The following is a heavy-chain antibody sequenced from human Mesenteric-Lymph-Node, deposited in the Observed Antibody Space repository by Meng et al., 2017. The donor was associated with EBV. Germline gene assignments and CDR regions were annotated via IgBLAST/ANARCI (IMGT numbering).Heavy chain of an antibody. V-gene: IGHV4-34*01. J-gene: IGHJ4*02. D-gene: IGHD3-10*01. CDR1: GWSFTDHY. CDR2: INDSGGT. CDR3: ARSSYGSGSYSTFDF. Sequence: QVHVWGAGLLKPLATLSLTCTVYGWSFTDHYWRCICQRPGKGLEWIAEINDSGGTNYNLSLKNRVTISIDLSKNHFSLKVSSVTAADTAVYYCARSSYGSGSYSTFDFWGEGNLVTVSS.